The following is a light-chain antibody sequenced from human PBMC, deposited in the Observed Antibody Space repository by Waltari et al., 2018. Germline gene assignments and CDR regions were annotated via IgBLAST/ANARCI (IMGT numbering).Light chain of an antibody. V-gene: IGKV3-20*01. CDR2: GAS. Sequence: SCRASQSVRRALGWYQQKPGQAPRLLIYGASNRAAGIPDRFSGSGSGTDFSLTISRLEPEDFAVYYCQHYVRLPATFGQGTKVEIK. CDR1: QSVRRA. J-gene: IGKJ1*01. CDR3: QHYVRLPAT.